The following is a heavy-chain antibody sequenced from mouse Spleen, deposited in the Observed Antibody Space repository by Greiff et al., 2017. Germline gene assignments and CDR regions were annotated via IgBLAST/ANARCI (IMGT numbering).Heavy chain of an antibody. Sequence: EVQVVESGGGLVKPGGSLKLSCAASGFTFSSYAMSWVRQTPAKRLEWVATISSGGSYTYYPDSVKGRFTISRDNAKNTLYLQMSSLRSEDTAMYYCARGGIYGSSLYYAMDYWGQGTSVTVSS. D-gene: IGHD1-1*01. CDR3: ARGGIYGSSLYYAMDY. V-gene: IGHV5-9-3*01. CDR2: ISSGGSYT. J-gene: IGHJ4*01. CDR1: GFTFSSYA.